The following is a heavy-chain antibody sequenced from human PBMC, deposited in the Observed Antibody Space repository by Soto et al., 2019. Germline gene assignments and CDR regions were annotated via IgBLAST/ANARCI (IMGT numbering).Heavy chain of an antibody. CDR2: ISGSGDST. D-gene: IGHD5-12*01. J-gene: IGHJ4*02. CDR3: AKRASGGYFDY. CDR1: GFTFSNYA. Sequence: ESGGNLVRPGGSLRLSCAASGFTFSNYAMSWVRQAPGKGLEWVSVISGSGDSTYYADSVKGRFTSSRDNSKNTLYLQMNSVRAEDTAVYYCAKRASGGYFDYWGQGTLVTVSS. V-gene: IGHV3-23*01.